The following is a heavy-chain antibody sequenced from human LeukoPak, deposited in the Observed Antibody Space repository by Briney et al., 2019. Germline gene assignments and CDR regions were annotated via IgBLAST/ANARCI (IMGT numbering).Heavy chain of an antibody. V-gene: IGHV4-59*01. J-gene: IGHJ4*02. CDR2: IYYTGAT. CDR3: ARHTYGDGFDY. D-gene: IGHD4-17*01. CDR1: GGSIGSNY. Sequence: SETLSLTCTVSGGSIGSNYWTWIRQPPGKGLEYIGYIYYTGATNYNPSLKSRVTISVDTSKNQFSLKLSSVTAADTAVYYCARHTYGDGFDYWGQGTLVTVSS.